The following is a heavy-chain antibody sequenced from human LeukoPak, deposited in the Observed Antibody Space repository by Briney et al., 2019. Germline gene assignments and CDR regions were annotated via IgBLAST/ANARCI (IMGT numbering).Heavy chain of an antibody. Sequence: GGSLRLSCAASGFTFSSYTMNWVRQAPGKGLEWVSSITSNSNYMYYADSVKGRFTISRDNAKKSLYLQMSSLRAEDTAVYYCASLGIVVVPAATRGGINWFDPWGQGTLVTVSS. CDR3: ASLGIVVVPAATRGGINWFDP. CDR2: ITSNSNYM. V-gene: IGHV3-21*01. J-gene: IGHJ5*02. CDR1: GFTFSSYT. D-gene: IGHD2-2*01.